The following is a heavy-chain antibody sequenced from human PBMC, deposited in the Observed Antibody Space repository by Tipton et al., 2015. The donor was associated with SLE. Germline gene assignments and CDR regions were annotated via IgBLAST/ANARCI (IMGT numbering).Heavy chain of an antibody. V-gene: IGHV3-9*03. J-gene: IGHJ4*02. CDR1: GFTFDDYA. CDR2: ISWNSGSI. CDR3: ARRATTKTYDY. D-gene: IGHD1-26*01. Sequence: SLRLSCAASGFTFDDYAMHWVRQAPGKGLEWVSYISWNSGSISYADSVKGRFTISRDDSKNMLYLQMGSLRDEDMGVYYCARRATTKTYDYWSRGTLVTVSS.